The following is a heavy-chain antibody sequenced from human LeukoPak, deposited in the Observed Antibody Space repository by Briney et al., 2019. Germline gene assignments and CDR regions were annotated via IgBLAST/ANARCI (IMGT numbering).Heavy chain of an antibody. D-gene: IGHD5-24*01. V-gene: IGHV3-48*02. CDR2: INSDSSTI. CDR1: GFSFSSYS. CDR3: ARDERYAFDS. Sequence: GGSLRLSCAASGFSFSSYSMNWVRQAPGKGLEWVSYINSDSSTICYADSVKGRFTISRDNAKNSVYLQMNSLRDEDTAVYYCARDERYAFDSWGQGTLVTVS. J-gene: IGHJ4*02.